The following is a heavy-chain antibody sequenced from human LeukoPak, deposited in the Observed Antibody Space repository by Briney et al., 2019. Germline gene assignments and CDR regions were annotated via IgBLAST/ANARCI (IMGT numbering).Heavy chain of an antibody. D-gene: IGHD3-10*01. CDR3: ARLLGYYGSGSYGGWFDP. CDR2: IDPTDSYT. CDR1: GYSFTSYW. V-gene: IGHV5-10-1*01. J-gene: IGHJ5*02. Sequence: GESLRISCKGSGYSFTSYWITWVRQMPGKGLEWMGRIDPTDSYTDYSPSFQGHVTISTDKSISTAYLQWGSLKASDTAMYYCARLLGYYGSGSYGGWFDPWGQGTLVTVSS.